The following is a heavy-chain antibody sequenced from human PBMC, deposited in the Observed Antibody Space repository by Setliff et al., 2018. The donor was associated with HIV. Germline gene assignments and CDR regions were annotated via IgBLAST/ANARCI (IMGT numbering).Heavy chain of an antibody. CDR1: GGSFRHYY. J-gene: IGHJ2*01. CDR3: ARLVSEMATLDWYFDV. V-gene: IGHV4-4*09. Sequence: KPSETLSLTCTVSGGSFRHYYWSWIRQPPGKGLEWIGHIYPTGITNYNPSLKSRLTISIDTFRKQFALSLRSVTAADTAIYYCARLVSEMATLDWYFDVWGRGTLVTVS. CDR2: IYPTGIT.